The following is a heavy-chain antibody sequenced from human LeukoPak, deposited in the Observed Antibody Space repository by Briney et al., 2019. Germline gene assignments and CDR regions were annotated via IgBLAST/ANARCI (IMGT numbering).Heavy chain of an antibody. V-gene: IGHV1-8*03. J-gene: IGHJ4*02. Sequence: GASVKVSCKASGYTFTSYDINWVRQATGQGLEWMGWMNPNSGSTGYAQKFQGRVTITRNTSISTAYMELSSLRSEDTAVYYCARLYCSSTSCSGNFFDYWGQGTLVTVSS. CDR3: ARLYCSSTSCSGNFFDY. CDR1: GYTFTSYD. CDR2: MNPNSGST. D-gene: IGHD2-2*01.